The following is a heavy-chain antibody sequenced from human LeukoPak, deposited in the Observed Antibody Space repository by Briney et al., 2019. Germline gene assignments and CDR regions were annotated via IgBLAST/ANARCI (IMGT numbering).Heavy chain of an antibody. CDR1: GYTFTSYY. CDR2: INPSVGRT. CDR3: ARDFDITRKTYYFDY. D-gene: IGHD3-9*01. Sequence: GASVKVSCKASGYTFTSYYMHWVRQAPGQGLEWMGIINPSVGRTSYTQKFQGRVTMTRDTSTSTVYMELSSLRSEDTAVYYCARDFDITRKTYYFDYWGQGTLVTVSS. J-gene: IGHJ4*02. V-gene: IGHV1-46*01.